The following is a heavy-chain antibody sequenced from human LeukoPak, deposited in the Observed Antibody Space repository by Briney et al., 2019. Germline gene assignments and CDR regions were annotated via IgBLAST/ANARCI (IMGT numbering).Heavy chain of an antibody. V-gene: IGHV1-69*13. D-gene: IGHD3-22*01. CDR2: IIPIFGTA. J-gene: IGHJ4*02. Sequence: ASVKVSCKASGGTFSSYAISWVRQAPGQGLEWMGGIIPIFGTANYAQKFQGRVTITADESTSTAYMELSSLRSEDTAVYYCARAAYYYDSSGYYYFDYWGQGTLVTVSS. CDR3: ARAAYYYDSSGYYYFDY. CDR1: GGTFSSYA.